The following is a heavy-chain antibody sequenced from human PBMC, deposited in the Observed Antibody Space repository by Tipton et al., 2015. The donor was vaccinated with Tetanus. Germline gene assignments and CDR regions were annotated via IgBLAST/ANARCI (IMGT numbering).Heavy chain of an antibody. D-gene: IGHD2-21*02. V-gene: IGHV4-4*07. CDR3: ARDRGVTSPFGSYYYGMDV. CDR1: GGSISSNY. J-gene: IGHJ6*02. Sequence: TLSLTCTVSGGSISSNYWSWIRQPAGKGLEWIGRIYTSGSTNYNPSLKSRVTMSLDTSKNQFSLKLSSVTAADTAVYYCARDRGVTSPFGSYYYGMDVWGQGTTVTVSS. CDR2: IYTSGST.